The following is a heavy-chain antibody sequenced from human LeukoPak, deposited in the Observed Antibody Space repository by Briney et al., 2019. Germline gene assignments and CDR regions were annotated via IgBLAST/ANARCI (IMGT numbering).Heavy chain of an antibody. Sequence: SETLSLTCTVSGDSISSYYWSWIRRPPGKGLEWIGYIYNIGSTNYNPSLKSRTTISVDMSKNQFSLKLSSVTAADTAVYYCARGEWELGYYMDVWGKGTTVTISS. J-gene: IGHJ6*03. D-gene: IGHD1-26*01. CDR3: ARGEWELGYYMDV. CDR2: IYNIGST. CDR1: GDSISSYY. V-gene: IGHV4-59*01.